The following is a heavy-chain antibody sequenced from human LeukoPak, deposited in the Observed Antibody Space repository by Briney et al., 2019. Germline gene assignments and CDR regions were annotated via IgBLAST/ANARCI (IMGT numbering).Heavy chain of an antibody. CDR2: IYTSGST. Sequence: SETLSLTCTVYSGSISRYYWSWIRQPAGKGLEWIGRIYTSGSTNYNPPLKSRVTMSVDTSKNQFSLKLSSVTAADTAVYYCARSPDYDYVWGSYRYDYWGQGTLVTVSS. J-gene: IGHJ4*02. CDR3: ARSPDYDYVWGSYRYDY. CDR1: SGSISRYY. V-gene: IGHV4-4*07. D-gene: IGHD3-16*02.